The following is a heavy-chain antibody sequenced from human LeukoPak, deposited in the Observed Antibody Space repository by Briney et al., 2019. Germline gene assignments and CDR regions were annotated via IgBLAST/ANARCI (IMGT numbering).Heavy chain of an antibody. CDR2: ISGSGGST. D-gene: IGHD2-15*01. V-gene: IGHV3-23*01. CDR1: GFTFSSYA. CDR3: AKDMMDIVVVVAAEDAFDI. J-gene: IGHJ3*02. Sequence: PGGSLRLSCAASGFTFSSYAMSWVRQAPGKGLEWVSAISGSGGSTYYADSVKGRFTISRDNSKNTLYLQMNSLRAEDTAVYYCAKDMMDIVVVVAAEDAFDIWGQGTMVTVSS.